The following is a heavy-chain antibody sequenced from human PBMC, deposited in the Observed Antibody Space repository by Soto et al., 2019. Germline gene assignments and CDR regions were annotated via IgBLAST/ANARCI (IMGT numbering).Heavy chain of an antibody. J-gene: IGHJ6*04. CDR3: ARIPPSPTSYYDSKLGMDV. CDR2: IYPADSDT. V-gene: IGHV5-51*01. Sequence: LKISCKSSGYSFPSEWIGWVRQMPGKGLEWMGSIYPADSDTRYSPAFQGQVTISADKSIRTAYLQWNSLKASDTAMYYCARIPPSPTSYYDSKLGMDVWGEGTTVTVSS. D-gene: IGHD3-10*01. CDR1: GYSFPSEW.